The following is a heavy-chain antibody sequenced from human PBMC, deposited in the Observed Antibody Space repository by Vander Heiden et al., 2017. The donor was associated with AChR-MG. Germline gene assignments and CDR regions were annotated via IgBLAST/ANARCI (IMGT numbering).Heavy chain of an antibody. D-gene: IGHD2-15*01. CDR3: ARVLGYCSGGSCYSHDY. CDR1: GGSLSSSSYY. V-gene: IGHV4-39*01. CDR2: IYYSGST. Sequence: QLQLQESGPGLVKPSETLSLTCTVSGGSLSSSSYYWGWIRQPPGKGLEWIGSIYYSGSTYYNPSLKSRVTISVDTSKNQFSLKLSSVTAADTAVYYCARVLGYCSGGSCYSHDYWGQGTLVTVSS. J-gene: IGHJ4*02.